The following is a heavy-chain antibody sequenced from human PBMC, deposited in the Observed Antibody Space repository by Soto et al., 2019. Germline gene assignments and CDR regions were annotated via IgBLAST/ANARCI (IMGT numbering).Heavy chain of an antibody. CDR3: ARAFWSGYYSDYYYMDV. Sequence: GGSLRLSCAASGFTFSSYWMSWVRQAPGKGLEWVANIKQDGSEKYYVDSVKGRFTISRDNAKNSLYLQMNSLRAEDTAVYYCARAFWSGYYSDYYYMDVWGKGTTVTVSS. J-gene: IGHJ6*03. D-gene: IGHD3-3*01. CDR1: GFTFSSYW. CDR2: IKQDGSEK. V-gene: IGHV3-7*03.